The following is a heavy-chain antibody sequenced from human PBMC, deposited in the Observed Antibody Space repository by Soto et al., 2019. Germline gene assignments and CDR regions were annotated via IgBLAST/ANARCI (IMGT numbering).Heavy chain of an antibody. D-gene: IGHD3-22*01. J-gene: IGHJ4*02. Sequence: PGGSLRLSCAASGFPFSSYAMSLVRQSPGKGLEWVSAISVSGGSTYYADSVKGRFTISRDNSKKTLYLQMNSLRAEDTAVYYCAKGGTYYYDRSGYPFDYWGQGTLFTVSS. V-gene: IGHV3-23*01. CDR1: GFPFSSYA. CDR3: AKGGTYYYDRSGYPFDY. CDR2: ISVSGGST.